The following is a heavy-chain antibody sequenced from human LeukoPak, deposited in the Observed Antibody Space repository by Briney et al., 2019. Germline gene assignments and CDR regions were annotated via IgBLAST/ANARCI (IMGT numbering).Heavy chain of an antibody. CDR3: ARVPWELLLFDY. D-gene: IGHD1-26*01. Sequence: ASVKVSCKASGYTFTSYGISWVRQAPGQGLEWMGWISAYNGNTNYARKLQGRVTMTTDTSTSTAYMELRSLRSDDTAVYYCARVPWELLLFDYWGQGTLVTVSS. CDR1: GYTFTSYG. V-gene: IGHV1-18*01. CDR2: ISAYNGNT. J-gene: IGHJ4*02.